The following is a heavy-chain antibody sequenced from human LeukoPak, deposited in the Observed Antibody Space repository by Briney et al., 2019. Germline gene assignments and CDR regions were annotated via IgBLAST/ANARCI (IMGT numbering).Heavy chain of an antibody. D-gene: IGHD2-8*01. CDR1: GGSLSSGGYY. CDR2: IYYSGST. CDR3: ARGGILILGDAFDI. J-gene: IGHJ3*02. Sequence: SETLSLTCTVSGGSLSSGGYYWSWIRQHPGKGLEWIGYIYYSGSTYYNPSLKSRVTISVDTSKNQFSLKLSSVTAADTAVYYCARGGILILGDAFDIWGQGTMVTVSS. V-gene: IGHV4-31*03.